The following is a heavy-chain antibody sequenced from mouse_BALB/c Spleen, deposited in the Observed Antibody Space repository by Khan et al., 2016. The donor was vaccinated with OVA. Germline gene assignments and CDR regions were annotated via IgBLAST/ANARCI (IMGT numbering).Heavy chain of an antibody. D-gene: IGHD1-1*01. J-gene: IGHJ3*01. V-gene: IGHV1-84*02. CDR1: GYIFTDYY. Sequence: QVQLKQSGPELVKPGASVKISCKASGYIFTDYYMNWVKQKPGQGLEWIGWIYPGSGNTKYNENFKGKATLTVDQSSSTAYMQLTSLTSEDTAVYFCARGNYYGSTSWFGYWGQGTLVTVST. CDR3: ARGNYYGSTSWFGY. CDR2: IYPGSGNT.